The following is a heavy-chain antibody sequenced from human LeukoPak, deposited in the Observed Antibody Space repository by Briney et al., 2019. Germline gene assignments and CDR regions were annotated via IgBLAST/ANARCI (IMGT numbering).Heavy chain of an antibody. CDR1: GFTFSSYA. Sequence: GGSLRLSCAASGFTFSSYAMSWVRQAPGKGLEWVSAISGSGCRTYYADSVKGRFTISRDNSKNTLYLQMNSLRAEDTAVYYCAKEGLGYCSGGSCYSLIGISSYYFDYWGQGTLVTVSS. CDR2: ISGSGCRT. CDR3: AKEGLGYCSGGSCYSLIGISSYYFDY. J-gene: IGHJ4*02. D-gene: IGHD2-15*01. V-gene: IGHV3-23*01.